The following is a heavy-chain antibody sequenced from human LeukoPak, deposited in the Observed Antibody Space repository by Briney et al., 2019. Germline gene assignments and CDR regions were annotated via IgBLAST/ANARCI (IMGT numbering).Heavy chain of an antibody. V-gene: IGHV3-48*01. CDR1: GFTVNSYN. D-gene: IGHD6-13*01. CDR3: ARGPSSSSWRLFDP. CDR2: ISSSGTK. Sequence: GGSLRLSCSASGFTVNSYNMKWGRQAPGKGLGWVSCISSSGTKYYAASVKGRFTTSRDKGKSSLFLEMNSLRAEDTAVYYCARGPSSSSWRLFDPWGQGTLVTVSS. J-gene: IGHJ5*02.